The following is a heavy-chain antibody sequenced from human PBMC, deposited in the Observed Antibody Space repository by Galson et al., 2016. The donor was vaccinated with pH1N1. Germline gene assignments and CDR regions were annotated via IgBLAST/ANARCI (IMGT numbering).Heavy chain of an antibody. CDR1: GYTFTSNA. Sequence: SVKVSCKASGYTFTSNAMNWVRQAPGQGLEWMGWISTNTGNPTYAQGFTGRFVFSLDTSVSMAYLQISSLKAEDTAVYYCARSYCSSTSCHGGSYYYYGMDVWGQGTTVTVSS. V-gene: IGHV7-4-1*04. D-gene: IGHD2-2*01. J-gene: IGHJ6*02. CDR2: ISTNTGNP. CDR3: ARSYCSSTSCHGGSYYYYGMDV.